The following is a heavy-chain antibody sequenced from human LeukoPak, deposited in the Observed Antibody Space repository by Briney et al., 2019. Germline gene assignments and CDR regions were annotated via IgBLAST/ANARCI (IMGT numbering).Heavy chain of an antibody. CDR3: ARARKQQLYFDAFDI. D-gene: IGHD6-13*01. J-gene: IGHJ3*02. V-gene: IGHV4-39*01. Sequence: SETLSLTCTVSGGSISSSSYYWGWIRQPPGKGLEWIGSIYYSGSTYYNPSLKSRVTISVDTSKNQFSLKLSSVTAADTAVYHCARARKQQLYFDAFDIWGQGTMVAVSS. CDR1: GGSISSSSYY. CDR2: IYYSGST.